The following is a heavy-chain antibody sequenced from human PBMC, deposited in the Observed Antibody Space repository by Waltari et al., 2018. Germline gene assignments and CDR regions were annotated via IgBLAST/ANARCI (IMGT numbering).Heavy chain of an antibody. J-gene: IGHJ4*02. D-gene: IGHD3-10*01. CDR1: GFTINNNA. V-gene: IGHV3-23*04. CDR2: TTDSGVTT. Sequence: EVQLVESGGGLVQPGASLRLSCAPPGFTINNNALSWVRQAPGKGLEWVSSTTDSGVTTYYADFVKGRSIISTDNSRNTVYLEMNTVRVEDTALYFCARGLGELLPFDFWGQGTMVTVSS. CDR3: ARGLGELLPFDF.